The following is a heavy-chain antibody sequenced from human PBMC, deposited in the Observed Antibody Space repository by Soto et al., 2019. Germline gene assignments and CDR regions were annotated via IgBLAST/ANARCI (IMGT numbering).Heavy chain of an antibody. J-gene: IGHJ4*02. Sequence: PSETLSLTCTVSGGSISSGDYYWSWIRQPPGKGLEWIGYIYYSGSTYYNPSLKSRVTISVDTSKNQFSLKLSSVTAADTAVYYCARSAGAVAGTDYWGQGTLVTVSS. CDR1: GGSISSGDYY. CDR2: IYYSGST. D-gene: IGHD6-13*01. CDR3: ARSAGAVAGTDY. V-gene: IGHV4-30-4*01.